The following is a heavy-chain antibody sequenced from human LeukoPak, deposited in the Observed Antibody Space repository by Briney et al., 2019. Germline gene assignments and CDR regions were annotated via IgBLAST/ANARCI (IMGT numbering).Heavy chain of an antibody. V-gene: IGHV4-39*07. D-gene: IGHD1-7*01. J-gene: IGHJ5*02. CDR3: AREKLELPFDP. CDR2: IYYSGST. CDR1: GGSISSSSYY. Sequence: SETLSLTCTVSGGSISSSSYYWGSIRQPPGKGLEWIGSIYYSGSTYYNPSLKSRVTISVDTSKNQFSLKLSSVTAADTAVYYCAREKLELPFDPWGQGTLVTVSS.